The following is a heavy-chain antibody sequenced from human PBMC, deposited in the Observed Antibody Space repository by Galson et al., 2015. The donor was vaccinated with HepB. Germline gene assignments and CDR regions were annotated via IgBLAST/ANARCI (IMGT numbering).Heavy chain of an antibody. CDR1: GYTFTTYW. CDR3: ARSGILGAYSGGFDS. Sequence: QSGAEVKKPGESLKISCKASGYTFTTYWIGWVRQMPGKGLEWMGIIYPGDSDTRYSPSFQGQVTFSADKSINTAYLQWSSLKASDNAIYYCARSGILGAYSGGFDSWGQGTLVTVSS. CDR2: IYPGDSDT. D-gene: IGHD3-10*01. V-gene: IGHV5-51*01. J-gene: IGHJ4*02.